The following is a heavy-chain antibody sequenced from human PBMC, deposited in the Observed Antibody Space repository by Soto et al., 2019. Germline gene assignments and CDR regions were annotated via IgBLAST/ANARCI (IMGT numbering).Heavy chain of an antibody. CDR2: ISGSGGST. CDR3: AKDLERFLENGYFQH. CDR1: GFTFSSYA. J-gene: IGHJ1*01. V-gene: IGHV3-23*01. D-gene: IGHD3-3*01. Sequence: GGSLRLSCAASGFTFSSYAMSWVRQAPGKGLEWVSAISGSGGSTYYADSVKGRFTISRDNSKNTLYLQMNSLRAEDTAVYYCAKDLERFLENGYFQHWGQGTLVTVSS.